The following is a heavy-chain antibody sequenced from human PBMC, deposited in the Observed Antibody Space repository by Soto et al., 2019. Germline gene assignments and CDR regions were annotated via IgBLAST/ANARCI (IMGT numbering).Heavy chain of an antibody. CDR2: IKTTSDGAVT. CDR1: GLTLSDAW. J-gene: IGHJ4*02. Sequence: EVQLVESGGGLVKPGGSLRLSCVGSGLTLSDAWMNWVRQIPGKWPEWVGRIKTTSDGAVTDYAAIAKGRFTISRDDSENTVYLQMKSRKTEATAVYYCAREWFGDFVRGQGTLDTGSS. D-gene: IGHD3-10*01. CDR3: AREWFGDFV. V-gene: IGHV3-15*05.